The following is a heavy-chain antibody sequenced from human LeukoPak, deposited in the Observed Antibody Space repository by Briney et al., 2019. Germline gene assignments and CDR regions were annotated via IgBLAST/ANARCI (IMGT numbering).Heavy chain of an antibody. V-gene: IGHV3-66*01. J-gene: IGHJ4*02. CDR2: LYSGGSI. CDR1: GFTVSSSY. D-gene: IGHD6-13*01. Sequence: GGSLRLSCAGSGFTVSSSYMSWVRQAPGKGLEWVSVLYSGGSIFYADSVKGRFTISRDISKNMLYLQMNSLRAEDTAVYYCARGAISSWYEDWGQGTLVTVSS. CDR3: ARGAISSWYED.